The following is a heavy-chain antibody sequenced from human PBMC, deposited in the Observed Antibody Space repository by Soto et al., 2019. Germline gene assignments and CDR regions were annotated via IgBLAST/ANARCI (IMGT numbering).Heavy chain of an antibody. D-gene: IGHD3-22*01. V-gene: IGHV1-18*04. CDR2: ISAHNGDT. J-gene: IGHJ4*02. Sequence: ASVKVSCKASGYTFNYYGISWVRQAPGQGLEWVGWISAHNGDTKYAQNLQGRLTLTTDTSTSTAYMELTSLTSDDTAVYFCARDWSRYFDSSGLMWFYWGQGTLVTVSS. CDR3: ARDWSRYFDSSGLMWFY. CDR1: GYTFNYYG.